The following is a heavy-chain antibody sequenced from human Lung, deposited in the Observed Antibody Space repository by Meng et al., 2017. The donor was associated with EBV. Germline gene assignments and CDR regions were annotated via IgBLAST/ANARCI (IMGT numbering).Heavy chain of an antibody. J-gene: IGHJ4*02. D-gene: IGHD6-19*01. CDR3: ARDHQDRSGWYDFDY. CDR2: ISYDGSDK. Sequence: QVQVVESGGGVVQPGRSLRLSCAASGFTFSDFAMHWVRQAPGKGLEWVASISYDGSDKYYADPVKGRFTISRDNSKSTLFLQINSLRGEDTAVYYCARDHQDRSGWYDFDYWGQGTLVTVSS. CDR1: GFTFSDFA. V-gene: IGHV3-30-3*01.